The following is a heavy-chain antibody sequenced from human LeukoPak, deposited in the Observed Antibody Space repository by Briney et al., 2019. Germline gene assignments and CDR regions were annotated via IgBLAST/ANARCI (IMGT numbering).Heavy chain of an antibody. CDR2: ITGSGDST. J-gene: IGHJ4*02. CDR3: GRDGAHYDFWSGRDY. V-gene: IGHV3-23*01. D-gene: IGHD3-3*01. Sequence: GGSLRLSCAASGFTFSSYAMSWVRQAPGKGLEWVSAITGSGDSTYYADSVKGRFTISRDNSRNTLYLQMNSLRAEDTALYYCGRDGAHYDFWSGRDYWGQGTLVTVSS. CDR1: GFTFSSYA.